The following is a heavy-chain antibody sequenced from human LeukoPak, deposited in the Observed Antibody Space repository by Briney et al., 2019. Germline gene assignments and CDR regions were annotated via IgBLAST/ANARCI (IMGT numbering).Heavy chain of an antibody. CDR1: GFTLSSYD. D-gene: IGHD3-22*01. CDR3: ARGLYYYDSSGYYGDTFDI. J-gene: IGHJ3*02. V-gene: IGHV3-13*04. Sequence: PGGSLRLSCAASGFTLSSYDMHWVRQPTGKGLEWVSGIGTTGDTYYPGSVKGRFTISRENAKNALYLQMNSLRAGDTAVYYCARGLYYYDSSGYYGDTFDIWGQGTMVIVSS. CDR2: IGTTGDT.